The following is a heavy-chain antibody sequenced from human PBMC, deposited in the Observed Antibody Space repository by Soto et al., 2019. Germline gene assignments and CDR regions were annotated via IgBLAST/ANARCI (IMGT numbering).Heavy chain of an antibody. CDR1: GYTFTSYY. J-gene: IGHJ4*02. CDR2: INPSGGST. Sequence: ASVKVSCKASGYTFTSYYMHWVRQAPGQGLEWMGIINPSGGSTSYAQKFQGRVTMTRDTSTSTVYMELSSLRSEDTAVYYCARDQDGYNPSHYFDYWGQGTLVTVSS. V-gene: IGHV1-46*03. CDR3: ARDQDGYNPSHYFDY. D-gene: IGHD5-12*01.